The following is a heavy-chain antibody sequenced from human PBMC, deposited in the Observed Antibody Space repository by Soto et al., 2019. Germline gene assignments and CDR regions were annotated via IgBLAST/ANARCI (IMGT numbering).Heavy chain of an antibody. CDR2: VYSGDST. CDR1: GFTVSYNY. J-gene: IGHJ4*02. CDR3: AGGVFRGISYGYVEY. D-gene: IGHD5-18*01. V-gene: IGHV3-66*01. Sequence: GGSLRLSCAASGFTVSYNYMSWVRQAPGKGLEWVSVVYSGDSTYYADSVKGRFTISRDNSKNTLYLQMNSLRAEDTAVYYGAGGVFRGISYGYVEYWGQGTLVTVSS.